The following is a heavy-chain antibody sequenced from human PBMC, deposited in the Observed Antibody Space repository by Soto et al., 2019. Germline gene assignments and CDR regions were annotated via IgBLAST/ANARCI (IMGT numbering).Heavy chain of an antibody. CDR3: AKEYCSGGSCPYLGYYYMDV. D-gene: IGHD2-15*01. Sequence: GGSLRLSCAASGFTFDDYAMHWVRQAPGKGLEWVSGISWNSGSIGYADSVKGRFTISRDNAKNSLYLQMNSLRAEDTALYYCAKEYCSGGSCPYLGYYYMDVWGKGTTVTVSS. V-gene: IGHV3-9*01. CDR1: GFTFDDYA. J-gene: IGHJ6*03. CDR2: ISWNSGSI.